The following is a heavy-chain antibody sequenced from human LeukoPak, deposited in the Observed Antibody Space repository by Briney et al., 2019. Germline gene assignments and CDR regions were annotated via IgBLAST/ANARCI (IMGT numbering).Heavy chain of an antibody. CDR2: IYYSGST. CDR1: GGSISSGGYY. Sequence: PSETLSLTCTVSGGSISSGGYYWRWIRQHPGKGLEWIGYIYYSGSTYYNPSLKSRVTISVDTSKNQFSLKLSSVTAADTAVYYCARDSTTEFDYWGQGTLVTVSS. J-gene: IGHJ4*02. V-gene: IGHV4-31*03. D-gene: IGHD2/OR15-2a*01. CDR3: ARDSTTEFDY.